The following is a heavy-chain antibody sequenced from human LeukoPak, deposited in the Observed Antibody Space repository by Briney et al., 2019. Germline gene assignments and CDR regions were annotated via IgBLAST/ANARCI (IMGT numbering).Heavy chain of an antibody. CDR2: ISGSGDRT. CDR3: ARDPRLLAGYYYYYMDV. J-gene: IGHJ6*03. V-gene: IGHV3-23*01. Sequence: GGSLRLSCAASGFTFSSYVMSWVRQAPGKGLEWVSDISGSGDRTFYADSVKGRFTISRDSSKKTMYLQMNSLRAEDTAVYYCARDPRLLAGYYYYYMDVWGKGTTVTVSS. CDR1: GFTFSSYV.